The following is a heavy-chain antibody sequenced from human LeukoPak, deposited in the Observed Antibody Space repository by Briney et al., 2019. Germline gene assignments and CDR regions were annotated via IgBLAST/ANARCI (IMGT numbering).Heavy chain of an antibody. CDR3: ARVQSVPGRWGLEY. CDR1: GFTFSDHY. J-gene: IGHJ4*02. CDR2: IRKKPNSYTT. Sequence: GGSLRHSCAASGFTFSDHYMDWVRQAPGKGLEWVGRIRKKPNSYTTEYGASVKGRFTISRDDSEKSLYLQMDSLQTEDTAVYYCARVQSVPGRWGLEYWGQGTLVTVSS. V-gene: IGHV3-72*01. D-gene: IGHD2-21*02.